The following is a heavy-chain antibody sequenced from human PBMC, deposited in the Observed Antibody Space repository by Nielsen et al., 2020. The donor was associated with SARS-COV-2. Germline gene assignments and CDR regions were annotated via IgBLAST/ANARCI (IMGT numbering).Heavy chain of an antibody. D-gene: IGHD3-22*01. CDR3: ARADYYDSSGYYPTSFDY. J-gene: IGHJ4*02. CDR1: GYTFTGYY. CDR2: INPNSGGT. Sequence: ASVKVSCKASGYTFTGYYMHWVRQAPGQGLEWMGRINPNSGGTNYAQKFQGRVTMTRDTSISTAYMELSRLRSDDTAVYYCARADYYDSSGYYPTSFDYWGQGPLVTVSS. V-gene: IGHV1-2*06.